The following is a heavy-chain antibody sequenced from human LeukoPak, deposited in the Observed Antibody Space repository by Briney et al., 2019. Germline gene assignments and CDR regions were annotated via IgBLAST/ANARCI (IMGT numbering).Heavy chain of an antibody. J-gene: IGHJ6*03. CDR2: ISSSSSYI. CDR1: GFTFSSYS. CDR3: AKDDYYYYMDV. Sequence: GGSLRLSCAASGFTFSSYSMNWVRQAPGKGLEWVSSISSSSSYIYYADSVKGRFTISRDNSKNTLYLQMNSLRAEDTAVYYCAKDDYYYYMDVWGKGTTVTVPS. V-gene: IGHV3-21*04.